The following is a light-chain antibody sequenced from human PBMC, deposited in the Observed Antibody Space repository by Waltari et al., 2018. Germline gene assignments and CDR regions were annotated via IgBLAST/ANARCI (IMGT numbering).Light chain of an antibody. CDR1: ISDVGGYNY. Sequence: QSALTQPASVSGSPGQSITISCTGTISDVGGYNYVSWYQQHPGKAPKLIIYAVSSRLLGVCVRFSGSKSVNTASLTISGLQAEDEADYYGSSYTTSSAWFGGGPKLTVL. J-gene: IGLJ3*02. CDR2: AVS. V-gene: IGLV2-14*03. CDR3: SSYTTSSAW.